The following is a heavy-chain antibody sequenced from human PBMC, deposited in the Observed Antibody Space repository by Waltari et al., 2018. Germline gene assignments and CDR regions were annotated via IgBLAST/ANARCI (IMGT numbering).Heavy chain of an antibody. CDR2: INAGNGYT. CDR3: ARSRADLIDVDYGMDV. J-gene: IGHJ6*02. V-gene: IGHV1-3*01. D-gene: IGHD3-10*02. Sequence: QAQLVQSGAEVTKPGAPVRVSCKASGYIFRNYAIHWVRQAPGQGLEWMGGINAGNGYTQYSQKFHGRVTITRDTSASTAYMEMGSLRSEDTAVFYCARSRADLIDVDYGMDVWGQGTTVTVSS. CDR1: GYIFRNYA.